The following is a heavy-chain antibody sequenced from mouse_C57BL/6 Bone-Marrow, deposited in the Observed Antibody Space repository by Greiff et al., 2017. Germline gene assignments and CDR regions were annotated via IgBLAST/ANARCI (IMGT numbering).Heavy chain of an antibody. V-gene: IGHV1-19*01. D-gene: IGHD4-1*01. CDR3: AANWDWYFDV. CDR1: GYTFPDYY. CDR2: INPYNGGT. Sequence: EVQLQESGPVLVKPGASVKMSCKASGYTFPDYYMNWVKQSHGKSLEWIGVINPYNGGTSYNQKFKGKATLTVDKSSSTAYMELNSLTSADAAVYDCAANWDWYFDVWGTGNTVPVSS. J-gene: IGHJ1*03.